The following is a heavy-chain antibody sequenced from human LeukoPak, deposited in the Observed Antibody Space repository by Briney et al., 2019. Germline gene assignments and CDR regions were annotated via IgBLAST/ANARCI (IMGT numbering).Heavy chain of an antibody. J-gene: IGHJ6*03. CDR3: AREVAARPGYYYYYMDV. D-gene: IGHD6-6*01. CDR1: GYTFTGYY. CDR2: INPNSGGT. Sequence: ASVKVSCKASGYTFTGYYMHWVRQAPGQGLEWMGWINPNSGGTNYAQKFQGRVTMTRDTSISTAYMELSRLRSDDTAVYYCAREVAARPGYYYYYMDVWGKGTTVTVFS. V-gene: IGHV1-2*02.